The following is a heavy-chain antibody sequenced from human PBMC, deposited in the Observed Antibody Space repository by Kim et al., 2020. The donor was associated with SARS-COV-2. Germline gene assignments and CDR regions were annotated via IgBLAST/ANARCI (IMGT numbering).Heavy chain of an antibody. CDR1: GGTFSSYA. D-gene: IGHD6-13*01. V-gene: IGHV1-69*13. CDR2: IIPIFGTA. Sequence: SVKVSCKASGGTFSSYAISWVRQAPGQGLEWMGGIIPIFGTANYAQKFQGRVTITADESTSTAYMELSSLRSEDTAVYYCARGGDSSSQPYYYYYYGMDVWGQGTTVTVSS. CDR3: ARGGDSSSQPYYYYYYGMDV. J-gene: IGHJ6*02.